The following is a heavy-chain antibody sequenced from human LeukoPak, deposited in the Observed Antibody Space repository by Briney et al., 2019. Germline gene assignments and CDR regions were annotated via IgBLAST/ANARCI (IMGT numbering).Heavy chain of an antibody. Sequence: ASVKVSCKASGYTFTGYYMHWVRQAPGQGLEWMGWINLNSGGTNYAQKFQDRVTMTRDTSISTAYMELSRLRFDDTAVYYCARDSGEVPDYWGQGTLVTVSS. V-gene: IGHV1-2*02. CDR2: INLNSGGT. CDR3: ARDSGEVPDY. CDR1: GYTFTGYY. J-gene: IGHJ4*02. D-gene: IGHD3-10*01.